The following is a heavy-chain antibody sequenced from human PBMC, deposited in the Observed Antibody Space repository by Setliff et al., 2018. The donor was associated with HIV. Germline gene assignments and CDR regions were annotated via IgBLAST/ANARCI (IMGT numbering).Heavy chain of an antibody. CDR2: INHSGST. J-gene: IGHJ4*02. CDR1: GGSISSGGYS. CDR3: ARGLYYGDYGY. D-gene: IGHD4-17*01. Sequence: SETLSLTCAVSGGSISSGGYSWNWIRQPPGKGLEWIGYINHSGSTNCNPSLKSRVTISVDTSKNQFSLNLSSVTAADTAVYYCARGLYYGDYGYWGQGTLVTVSS. V-gene: IGHV4-30-2*01.